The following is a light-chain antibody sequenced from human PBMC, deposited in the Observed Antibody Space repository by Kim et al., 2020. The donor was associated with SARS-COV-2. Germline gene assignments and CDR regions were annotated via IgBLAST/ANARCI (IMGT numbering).Light chain of an antibody. Sequence: QSIPISCNGTSSDVGGYNYVSWYQQHPGKAPKLMIYDVSNRPSGVSNRFSGSKSGNTASLTISGLQAEDEADYYCSSYTSSSTLYVFGTGTKVTVL. CDR1: SSDVGGYNY. V-gene: IGLV2-14*03. J-gene: IGLJ1*01. CDR2: DVS. CDR3: SSYTSSSTLYV.